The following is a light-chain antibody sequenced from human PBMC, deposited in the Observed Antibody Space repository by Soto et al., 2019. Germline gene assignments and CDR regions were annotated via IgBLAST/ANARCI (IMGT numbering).Light chain of an antibody. V-gene: IGLV2-14*01. CDR2: EVS. CDR3: SSYTSSSTYV. Sequence: QSVLTQPASVSRSPGQSITISCTGTNSDVGAYNYVSWCQQYPGKAPKLIIYEVSNRPSGVSNRFSGSKSGNTASLTISGLQAEDEADYYCSSYTSSSTYVFGTGTKVTVL. J-gene: IGLJ1*01. CDR1: NSDVGAYNY.